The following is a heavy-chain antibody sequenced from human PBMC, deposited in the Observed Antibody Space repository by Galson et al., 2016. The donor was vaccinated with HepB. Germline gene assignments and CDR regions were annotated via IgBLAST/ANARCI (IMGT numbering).Heavy chain of an antibody. CDR2: ISFSSDYI. J-gene: IGHJ4*02. V-gene: IGHV3-21*01. Sequence: SLRLSCATSGFTFSSYGMNWVRQAPGKGLEWVSYISFSSDYIYYADSLKGRFTISRDNAKNSMYLQMDSLRAEDTAVYYCARDRLYGSGSFAYWGQGTLVTVSS. CDR1: GFTFSSYG. D-gene: IGHD3-10*01. CDR3: ARDRLYGSGSFAY.